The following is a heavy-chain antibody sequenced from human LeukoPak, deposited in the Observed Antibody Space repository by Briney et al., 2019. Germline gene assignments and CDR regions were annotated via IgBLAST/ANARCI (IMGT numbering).Heavy chain of an antibody. J-gene: IGHJ6*03. D-gene: IGHD2-8*01. CDR1: GFTFSSYG. CDR2: IQYDGSKE. Sequence: PGGSLRLSCAASGFTFSSYGMHWARQAPGKGLEWVAYIQYDGSKEQYAHSVKGRFRISRDSSKNILYLQMNSLRAEDTAVYYCAKDRCSNGIGCYYYYMDVWGKGTTVTISS. CDR3: AKDRCSNGIGCYYYYMDV. V-gene: IGHV3-30*02.